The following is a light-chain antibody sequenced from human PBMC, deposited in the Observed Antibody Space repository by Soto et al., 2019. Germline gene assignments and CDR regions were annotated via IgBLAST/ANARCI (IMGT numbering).Light chain of an antibody. Sequence: QSALTQPASVSGSPGQSITISCTGTSSDVGGYNYVSWYQQHPGKAPQLIIYEVTNRPSGVSNRFSGSKSGNTASLTISGLQAEDEAHYYCSSYTSSSTDVFGTGTKVTVL. CDR3: SSYTSSSTDV. CDR2: EVT. V-gene: IGLV2-14*01. CDR1: SSDVGGYNY. J-gene: IGLJ1*01.